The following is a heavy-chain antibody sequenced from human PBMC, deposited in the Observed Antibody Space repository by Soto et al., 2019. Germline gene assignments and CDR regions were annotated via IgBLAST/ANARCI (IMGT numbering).Heavy chain of an antibody. CDR1: GYTFTGYD. J-gene: IGHJ6*02. V-gene: IGHV1-2*02. CDR2: INPNSGGT. Sequence: QMQLVQSGAEVKKPGASVKVSCKASGYTFTGYDMHWVRQAPGPGLEWMGWINPNSGGTNYAQKFQGRVTITRDTSISTAYMELSRLRSDDTAVYYCVRGDRIGELFNYYYYYAMDVWGQGTTVTVSS. D-gene: IGHD3-10*01. CDR3: VRGDRIGELFNYYYYYAMDV.